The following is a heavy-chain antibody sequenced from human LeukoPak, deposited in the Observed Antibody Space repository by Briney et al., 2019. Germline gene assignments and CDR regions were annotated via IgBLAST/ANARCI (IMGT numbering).Heavy chain of an antibody. V-gene: IGHV4-59*01. D-gene: IGHD3-22*01. Sequence: SETLSLTCTVSGVSISSYYWSWIRQPPGKGLEWIGHIYYSENTNYNSSLKSRVTISEDTSKNQVSLKLTSVTAADTAVYYCAGGNFYDSRCHPYHFHFWGQGTLVSVSS. J-gene: IGHJ4*02. CDR1: GVSISSYY. CDR2: IYYSENT. CDR3: AGGNFYDSRCHPYHFHF.